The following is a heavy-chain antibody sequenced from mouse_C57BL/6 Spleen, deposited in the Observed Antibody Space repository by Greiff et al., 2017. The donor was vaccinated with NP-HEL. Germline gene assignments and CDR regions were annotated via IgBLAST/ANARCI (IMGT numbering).Heavy chain of an antibody. V-gene: IGHV1-80*01. CDR2: IYPGDGDT. Sequence: QVQLKQSGAELVKPGASVKISCKASGYAFSSYWMNWVKQRPGKGLEWIGQIYPGDGDTNYNGKFKGKATLTADKSSSTAYMQLSSLTSEDSAVYFCARSLYYDSYGVFAYWGQGTLVTVSA. CDR1: GYAFSSYW. J-gene: IGHJ3*01. D-gene: IGHD2-4*01. CDR3: ARSLYYDSYGVFAY.